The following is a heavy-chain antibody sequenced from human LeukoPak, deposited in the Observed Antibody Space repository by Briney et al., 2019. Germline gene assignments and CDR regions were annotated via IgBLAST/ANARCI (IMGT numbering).Heavy chain of an antibody. V-gene: IGHV3-23*01. CDR3: AKDEYSGYEGFFWSPFDY. J-gene: IGHJ4*02. CDR1: GGSISSGGYS. CDR2: ISGSGGST. Sequence: ETLSLTCAVSGGSISSGGYSWSWVRQAPGKGLEWVSAISGSGGSTYYADSVKGRFTISRDNSKNTLYLQMNSLRAEDTAVYYCAKDEYSGYEGFFWSPFDYWGQGTLVTVSS. D-gene: IGHD5-12*01.